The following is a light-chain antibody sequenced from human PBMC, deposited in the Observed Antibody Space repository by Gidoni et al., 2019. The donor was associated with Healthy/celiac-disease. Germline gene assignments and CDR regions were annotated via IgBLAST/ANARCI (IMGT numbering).Light chain of an antibody. CDR2: GNS. V-gene: IGLV1-40*01. CDR3: QSYDSSLSGYVV. CDR1: SSNIGAGYD. J-gene: IGLJ2*01. Sequence: QSVMKQPPSGSGAPGQRVTISCTGSSSNIGAGYDVHWYQQLPGTAPKLLLYGNSNRPSGVPDRFSASKSGTSASLAITGLHAEDEADYYCQSYDSSLSGYVVFGGGTQLTVL.